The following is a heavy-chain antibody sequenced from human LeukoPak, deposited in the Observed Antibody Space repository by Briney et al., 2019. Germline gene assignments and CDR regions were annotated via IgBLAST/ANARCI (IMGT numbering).Heavy chain of an antibody. CDR1: GFTLTSFA. CDR3: AKHSHDGSAPYYEVQLDY. Sequence: PGGSLRLSCAASGFTLTSFAMRWVRPAPGKGLDWVSTISRSGVATYYANSVKGRFTISRDNSKNTVYLQMNSLRAEDTAIYYCAKHSHDGSAPYYEVQLDYWGQGTLVTVSS. V-gene: IGHV3-23*01. CDR2: ISRSGVAT. D-gene: IGHD3-22*01. J-gene: IGHJ4*02.